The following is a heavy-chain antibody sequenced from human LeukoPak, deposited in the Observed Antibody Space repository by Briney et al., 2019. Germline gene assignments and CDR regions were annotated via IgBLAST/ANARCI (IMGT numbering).Heavy chain of an antibody. V-gene: IGHV4-28*03. D-gene: IGHD3-22*01. CDR3: ARGPYSYDSSGAFDI. Sequence: SETLSLTCAVSGYSFSSSNWWDWIRQPPGKGLEWIGYIYYSGSTNYNPSLKSRVTMSVDTSKNQFSLKLSSVTAADTAVYFCARGPYSYDSSGAFDIWGQGTMVTVSS. CDR2: IYYSGST. J-gene: IGHJ3*02. CDR1: GYSFSSSNW.